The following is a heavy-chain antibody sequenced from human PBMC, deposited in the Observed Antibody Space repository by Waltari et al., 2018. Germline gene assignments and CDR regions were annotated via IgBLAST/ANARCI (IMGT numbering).Heavy chain of an antibody. J-gene: IGHJ6*03. CDR2: MNPNSGNT. CDR3: ARVHSSGWYSYYYYYMDV. Sequence: QVQLVQSGAEVKKPGASVKVSCKASGYTFTSYDINWVRQATGQGLEWMGWMNPNSGNTGYAKKFQGRVTITRNTSISTAYMDLSSLRSEHTAVYYCARVHSSGWYSYYYYYMDVWGKGTTVTVSS. CDR1: GYTFTSYD. V-gene: IGHV1-8*03. D-gene: IGHD6-19*01.